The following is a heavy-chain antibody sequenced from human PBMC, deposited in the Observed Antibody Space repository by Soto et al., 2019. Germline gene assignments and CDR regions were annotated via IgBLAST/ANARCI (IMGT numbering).Heavy chain of an antibody. CDR1: GGSFSGYF. V-gene: IGHV4-34*02. D-gene: IGHD3-16*01. J-gene: IGHJ4*02. Sequence: QVQLQQWGAGLLKPSETLSLTCAVYGGSFSGYFWSWIRQPPGKGPEWIGEIDHSGNINYNPSLKSRATISVDTSKDQFSLKLNSVTAADTAVYYCSRGRDAYKMGNYSGQGTLVTVSS. CDR3: SRGRDAYKMGNY. CDR2: IDHSGNI.